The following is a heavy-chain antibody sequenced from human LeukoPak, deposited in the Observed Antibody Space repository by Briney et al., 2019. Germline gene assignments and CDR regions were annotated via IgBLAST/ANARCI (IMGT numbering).Heavy chain of an antibody. Sequence: SETLSLTCAVYGGSFSGYYWSWIRQPPGKGLEWIGEINHSGSTNYNPFLKSRVTISVDTSKNQFSLKLSSVTAAGTAVYYCARSTYGDYVLYWGQGTLVTVSS. J-gene: IGHJ4*02. D-gene: IGHD4-17*01. CDR1: GGSFSGYY. CDR2: INHSGST. CDR3: ARSTYGDYVLY. V-gene: IGHV4-34*01.